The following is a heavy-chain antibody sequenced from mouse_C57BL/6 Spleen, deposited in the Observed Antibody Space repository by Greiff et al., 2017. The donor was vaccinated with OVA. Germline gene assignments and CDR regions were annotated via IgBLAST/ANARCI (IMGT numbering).Heavy chain of an antibody. CDR3: EGRGYYGYDDYAIDY. J-gene: IGHJ4*01. CDR1: GYTFTDYY. CDR2: INPNNGGT. D-gene: IGHD2-2*01. V-gene: IGHV1-26*01. Sequence: EVQLQQSGPELVKPGASVKISCKASGYTFTDYYMNWVKQSHGKSLEWIGDINPNNGGTSYNQQFKGKATLPVDKSTSTAYMELRSLTSEDSAVYYCEGRGYYGYDDYAIDYWGQGTSVTVSS.